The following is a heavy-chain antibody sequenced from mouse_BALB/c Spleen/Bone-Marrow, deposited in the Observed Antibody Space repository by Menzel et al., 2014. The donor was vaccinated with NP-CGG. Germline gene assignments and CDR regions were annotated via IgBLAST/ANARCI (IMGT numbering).Heavy chain of an antibody. CDR3: TRRGDYDKRVVFAY. CDR2: INPSNGGT. D-gene: IGHD2-4*01. Sequence: VQGVESGAELVKPGASVKLSCKASGYTFTSYYMYWVKQRPGQGLEWIGGINPSNGGTNFNEKFKSKATLTVDKSSSTAYMQLSSLTSEDSAVYYCTRRGDYDKRVVFAYWGQGTLVTVSA. V-gene: IGHV1S81*02. CDR1: GYTFTSYY. J-gene: IGHJ3*01.